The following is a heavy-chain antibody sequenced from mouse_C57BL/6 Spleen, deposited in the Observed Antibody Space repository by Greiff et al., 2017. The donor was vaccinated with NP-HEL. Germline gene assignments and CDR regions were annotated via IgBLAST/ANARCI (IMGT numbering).Heavy chain of an antibody. D-gene: IGHD3-3*01. Sequence: VQLQQSGAELVKPGASVKLSCKASGYTFTSYWMHWVKQRPGQGLEWIGMIHPNSGSTNYNEKFKSKATLTVDKSSSTAYMQLSSLTSEDSAVYYCARSGAGTGGVDYWGQGTTLTVSS. CDR2: IHPNSGST. V-gene: IGHV1-64*01. CDR3: ARSGAGTGGVDY. CDR1: GYTFTSYW. J-gene: IGHJ2*01.